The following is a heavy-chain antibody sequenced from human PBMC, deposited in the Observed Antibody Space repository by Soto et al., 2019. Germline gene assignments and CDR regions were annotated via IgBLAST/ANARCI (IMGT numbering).Heavy chain of an antibody. CDR1: GVTLSHGCYA. J-gene: IGHJ4*02. D-gene: IGHD3-22*01. CDR3: ARGGGYDSFDF. Sequence: TLSLACTVSGVTLSHGCYAWSWIRQSPGKGLEWLGYISHFDTTYYNPSFKIRLSLSIYRTRNQFSLSVSSMTAADKAVYYCARGGGYDSFDFWGQGTLGTVS. CDR2: ISHFDTT. V-gene: IGHV4-30-2*06.